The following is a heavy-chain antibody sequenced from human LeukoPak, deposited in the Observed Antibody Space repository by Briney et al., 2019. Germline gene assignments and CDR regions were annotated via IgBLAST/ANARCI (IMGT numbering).Heavy chain of an antibody. V-gene: IGHV3-21*01. CDR3: ARDRPDYDFWSGYYGY. J-gene: IGHJ4*02. CDR1: GFTFSSYS. D-gene: IGHD3-3*01. CDR2: ISSSSSYI. Sequence: GGSLRLSCAASGFTFSSYSMYWVRQAPGKGLEWVSSISSSSSYIYYADSVKGRFTISRDNAKNSLYLQMNSLRAEDTAVYYCARDRPDYDFWSGYYGYWGQGTLVTVSS.